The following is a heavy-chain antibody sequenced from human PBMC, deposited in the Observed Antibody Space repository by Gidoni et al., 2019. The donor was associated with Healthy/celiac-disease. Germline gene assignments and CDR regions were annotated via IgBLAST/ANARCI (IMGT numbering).Heavy chain of an antibody. J-gene: IGHJ5*02. Sequence: EVQLLESGGGLVQPGGSLRLSCAASGFTFSSYAMSWVRQAPGKGLEWVSAISGSGGSTYYADSVKGRFTISRDNSKNTLYLQMNSLRAEDTAVYYCAKALPGRSGWYRGDWFDPWGQGTLVTVSS. CDR2: ISGSGGST. V-gene: IGHV3-23*01. D-gene: IGHD6-19*01. CDR3: AKALPGRSGWYRGDWFDP. CDR1: GFTFSSYA.